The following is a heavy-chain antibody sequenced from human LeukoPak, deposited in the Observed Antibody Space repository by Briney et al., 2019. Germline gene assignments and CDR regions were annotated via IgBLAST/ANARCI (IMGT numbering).Heavy chain of an antibody. CDR3: ARERSAVGIY. Sequence: SETLSLTCAVYGGSFSGYYWSWIRQPPGKGLEWIGEINHSGSTNYNPSLKSRVTISVDTSKNQFSLKLSSVTAADTAVYYCARERSAVGIYWGQGTLVTVSS. CDR1: GGSFSGYY. D-gene: IGHD6-13*01. J-gene: IGHJ4*02. CDR2: INHSGST. V-gene: IGHV4-34*01.